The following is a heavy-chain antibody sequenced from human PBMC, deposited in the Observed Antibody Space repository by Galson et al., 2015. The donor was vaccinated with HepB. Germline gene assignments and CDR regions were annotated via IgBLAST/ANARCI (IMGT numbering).Heavy chain of an antibody. V-gene: IGHV1-58*02. J-gene: IGHJ5*02. CDR3: AADGLNYDIMTGYCPKWWLDP. CDR2: IVVGSGKT. Sequence: SVKVSCKASGSTFSSSAMHWVRQARGQRLEWIGWIVVGSGKTDYAQKFQQRVTITWDMSTSTAYMDLSSLRSEDSAVYYCAADGLNYDIMTGYCPKWWLDPWGQGTLVTVSS. CDR1: GSTFSSSA. D-gene: IGHD3-9*01.